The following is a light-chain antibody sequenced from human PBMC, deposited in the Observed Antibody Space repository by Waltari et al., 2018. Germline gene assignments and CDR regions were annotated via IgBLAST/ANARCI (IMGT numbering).Light chain of an antibody. CDR2: GAS. CDR1: QSVNTNS. Sequence: IVLTQSPGTLSLSPGQGATLSCRAGQSVNTNSLAWYQHKPGRAPRLLIFGASTRATGTPDRFSGNGSWAEFTLTISRLEPEDFAMYYCQQYGSTPRTFGQGTKVEIK. CDR3: QQYGSTPRT. V-gene: IGKV3-20*01. J-gene: IGKJ1*01.